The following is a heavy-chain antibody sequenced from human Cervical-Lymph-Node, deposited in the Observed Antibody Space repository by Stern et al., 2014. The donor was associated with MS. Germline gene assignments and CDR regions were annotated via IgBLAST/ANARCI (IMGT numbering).Heavy chain of an antibody. CDR3: AKENGHGYNHLDY. CDR2: ISGSGDST. J-gene: IGHJ4*02. V-gene: IGHV3-23*04. D-gene: IGHD5-24*01. Sequence: VQLVESGGGLVQPGGSLRLSCAASGFPYSSYAMGWVRPAPGKGLEWVSKISGSGDSTYYADSVKGRFTISRDKSKNTLYLQMNSLRAEDTAVYYCAKENGHGYNHLDYWGQGALVTVSS. CDR1: GFPYSSYA.